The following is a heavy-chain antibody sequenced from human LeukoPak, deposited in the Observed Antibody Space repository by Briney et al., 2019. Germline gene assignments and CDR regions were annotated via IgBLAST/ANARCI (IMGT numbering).Heavy chain of an antibody. CDR3: AKDRSYRPWELGD. V-gene: IGHV3-23*01. D-gene: IGHD1-26*01. Sequence: PGGSLRLSCAASGFTFSSYAMSWVRQAPGKGLEWVSAISGSGGSTYYADSVKGRFTISRDNSKNTLYLQMNSLRAEDTAVYCCAKDRSYRPWELGDWGQGTLVTVSS. J-gene: IGHJ4*02. CDR2: ISGSGGST. CDR1: GFTFSSYA.